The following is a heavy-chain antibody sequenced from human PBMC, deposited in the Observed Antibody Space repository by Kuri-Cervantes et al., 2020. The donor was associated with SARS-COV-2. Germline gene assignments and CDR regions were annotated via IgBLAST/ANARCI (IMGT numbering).Heavy chain of an antibody. Sequence: SVKVSCKASGGTFSSYAISWVRQAPGQGLEWMGGIIPIFGTANYAQKFQGRVTITADESTSTAYMELSSLRSEDTAVYYRARVGANVIRPENWFDPRGQGTLVTVSS. V-gene: IGHV1-69*13. D-gene: IGHD1-26*01. CDR3: ARVGANVIRPENWFDP. CDR2: IIPIFGTA. CDR1: GGTFSSYA. J-gene: IGHJ5*02.